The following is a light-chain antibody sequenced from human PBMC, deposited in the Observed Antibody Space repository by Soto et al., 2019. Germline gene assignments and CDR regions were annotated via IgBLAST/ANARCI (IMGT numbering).Light chain of an antibody. V-gene: IGLV2-23*01. CDR2: EGS. CDR1: SSDVGGFNL. CDR3: CSYAGSSTYV. J-gene: IGLJ1*01. Sequence: QSALTQPVSVSGSPGQSITISCTGTSSDVGGFNLVSWYQQHPGKAPKLMIYEGSERPSGVSGRFSGSKSGNTASLTISGLQAADEADYYCCSYAGSSTYVFGTGTKLTVL.